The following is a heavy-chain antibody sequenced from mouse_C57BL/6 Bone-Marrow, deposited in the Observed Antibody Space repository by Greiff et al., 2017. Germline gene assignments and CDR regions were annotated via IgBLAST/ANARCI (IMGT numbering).Heavy chain of an antibody. D-gene: IGHD3-3*01. Sequence: EVPLVESGGGLVKPGGSLKLSCAASGFTFSDYGMHWVRQAPEKGLEWVAYISSGSSTIYYADTVKGRFTLSRDNSKHTLFLQMTSLRSEDTAMYYCARRAWREYCDVWGTGTTVTVSA. CDR1: GFTFSDYG. J-gene: IGHJ1*03. CDR3: ARRAWREYCDV. V-gene: IGHV5-17*01. CDR2: ISSGSSTI.